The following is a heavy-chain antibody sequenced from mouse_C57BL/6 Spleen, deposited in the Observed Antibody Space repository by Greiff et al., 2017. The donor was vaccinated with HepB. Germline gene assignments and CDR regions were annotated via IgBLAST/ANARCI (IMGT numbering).Heavy chain of an antibody. CDR2: INPNNGGT. J-gene: IGHJ4*01. Sequence: EVQLQQSGPELVKPGASVKMSCKASGYTFTDYNMHWVKQSHGKSLEWIGYINPNNGGTSYNQKFKGKATLTVNKSSSTAYMELRSLTSEDSAVYYCARGPNWAHYAIDYWGQGTSVTVSS. D-gene: IGHD4-1*01. V-gene: IGHV1-22*01. CDR1: GYTFTDYN. CDR3: ARGPNWAHYAIDY.